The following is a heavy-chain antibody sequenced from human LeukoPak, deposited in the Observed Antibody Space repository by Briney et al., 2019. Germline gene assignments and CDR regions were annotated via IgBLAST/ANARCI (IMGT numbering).Heavy chain of an antibody. V-gene: IGHV3-7*04. J-gene: IGHJ4*02. Sequence: GGSLRLSCVASGFPFSSYWMTWVRQAPGKGLEWVANIKQDGSKKSYVDSVKGRFTVTRDNAKNSLYLQMNSLRAEDTAIYYCTRVGYIDEGIDYWGQGTLVTVSS. D-gene: IGHD5-24*01. CDR2: IKQDGSKK. CDR1: GFPFSSYW. CDR3: TRVGYIDEGIDY.